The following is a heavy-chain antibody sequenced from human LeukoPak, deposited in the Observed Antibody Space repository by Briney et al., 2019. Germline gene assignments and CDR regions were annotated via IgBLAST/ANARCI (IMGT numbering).Heavy chain of an antibody. CDR3: TTVPPWVTTGYFNY. CDR1: GFTFSNAW. J-gene: IGHJ4*02. V-gene: IGHV3-15*01. D-gene: IGHD4-17*01. Sequence: GGSLRLSCATSGFTFSNAWMSWVRQAPGKGLEWVGRIKSKTDGGTTEYAAPVRGRFTISRDDSKNTVYLQMNSLKIDDTGVYYCTTVPPWVTTGYFNYWGQGTLVTVSS. CDR2: IKSKTDGGTT.